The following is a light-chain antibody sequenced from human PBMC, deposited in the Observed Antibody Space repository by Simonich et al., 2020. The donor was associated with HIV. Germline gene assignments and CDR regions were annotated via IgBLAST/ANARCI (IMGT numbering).Light chain of an antibody. CDR3: MQALQTPFT. J-gene: IGKJ3*01. V-gene: IGKV2-28*01. CDR1: QSLLHSNGHNY. CDR2: LGS. Sequence: DIVMTQSPLSLPVTPGEPASISCRSSQSLLHSNGHNYLDWYLQKQGQSPQLRIYLGSDLAAWVPDTFSGSGAGTDFTLKISRVEAEDVGVYYCMQALQTPFTFGPGTKVDIK.